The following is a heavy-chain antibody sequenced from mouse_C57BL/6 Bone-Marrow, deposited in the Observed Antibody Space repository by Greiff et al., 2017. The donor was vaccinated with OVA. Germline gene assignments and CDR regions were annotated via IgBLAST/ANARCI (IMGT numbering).Heavy chain of an antibody. CDR2: IDPSDSYT. V-gene: IGHV1-69*01. CDR1: GYTFTSYW. D-gene: IGHD2-13*01. CDR3: ARCYCDDYYAMDY. J-gene: IGHJ4*01. Sequence: VQLQQPGAELVMPGASVKLSCKASGYTFTSYWMHWVKQRPGQGLEWIGEIDPSDSYTNYNQKFKGKSTLTVDKSSSTAYMQLSSLTSEDSAVYYCARCYCDDYYAMDYWGQGTSVTVSS.